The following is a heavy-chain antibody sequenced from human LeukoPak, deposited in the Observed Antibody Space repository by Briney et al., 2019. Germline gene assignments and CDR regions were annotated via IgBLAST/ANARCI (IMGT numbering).Heavy chain of an antibody. CDR3: AKLLRLGELFYGMDV. V-gene: IGHV3-23*01. D-gene: IGHD3-16*01. J-gene: IGHJ6*02. Sequence: GGSLRLSCAPSGFTFSSYAMSWVRQAPGKGLEWVSAISGSGGSTYYADSVKGRFTISRDNSKNTLYLQMNSLRAEDTAVYYCAKLLRLGELFYGMDVWGQGTTVTVSS. CDR2: ISGSGGST. CDR1: GFTFSSYA.